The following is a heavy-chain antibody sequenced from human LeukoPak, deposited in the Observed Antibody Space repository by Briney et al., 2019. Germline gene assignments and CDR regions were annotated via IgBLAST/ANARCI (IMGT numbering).Heavy chain of an antibody. CDR3: ARDPGIAAAETYYYYYMDV. CDR2: INHSGST. Sequence: PSETLSLTCTVSGGSISSYYWSWIRQPPGKGLEWIGEINHSGSTNYNPSLKSRVTISVDTSKNQFSLKLSSVTAADTAVYYCARDPGIAAAETYYYYYMDVWGKGTTVTVSS. CDR1: GGSISSYY. J-gene: IGHJ6*03. D-gene: IGHD6-13*01. V-gene: IGHV4-34*01.